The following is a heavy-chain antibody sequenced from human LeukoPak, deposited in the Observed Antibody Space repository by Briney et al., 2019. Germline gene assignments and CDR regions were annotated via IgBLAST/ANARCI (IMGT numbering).Heavy chain of an antibody. J-gene: IGHJ4*02. D-gene: IGHD6-13*01. V-gene: IGHV3-23*01. CDR1: GFTFSSYA. CDR2: ITGSGGST. Sequence: GRSLRLSCAASGFTFSSYAMSWVRQAPGKGLEWVSGITGSGGSTYYADSVKGRFTISRDNSKNTLYLQMSSLRAEDTAIYYCAKDTSTRWYSSTPLPGDYWGQGTLVTVSS. CDR3: AKDTSTRWYSSTPLPGDY.